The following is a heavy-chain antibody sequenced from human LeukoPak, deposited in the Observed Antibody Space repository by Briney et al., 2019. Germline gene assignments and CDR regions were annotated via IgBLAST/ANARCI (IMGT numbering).Heavy chain of an antibody. V-gene: IGHV4-34*01. J-gene: IGHJ4*02. CDR3: ARVNLLYCSGWSYYAYYFDY. Sequence: PSDTLSLICAVYGGSFSRYYWSCIRQPPGKGRDCIGEINHSGITKYNPSLKSLFTISVDTSKNQFSLKLSSVTSADTAVYYCARVNLLYCSGWSYYAYYFDYWGQGTLVSVSS. CDR1: GGSFSRYY. D-gene: IGHD2-15*01. CDR2: INHSGIT.